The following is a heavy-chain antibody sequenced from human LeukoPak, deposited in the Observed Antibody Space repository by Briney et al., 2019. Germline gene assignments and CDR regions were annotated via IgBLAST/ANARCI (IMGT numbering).Heavy chain of an antibody. Sequence: PSETLSLTCAVYGGSFSGYYWSWIRQPPGKGLEWIGEINHSGSTNYNPSLKSRVTISVDTSKNQFSLKLSSVTAADTAVYYCARDGLGFWSGYYTFYMDVWGKGTTATVSS. CDR2: INHSGST. CDR3: ARDGLGFWSGYYTFYMDV. J-gene: IGHJ6*03. CDR1: GGSFSGYY. V-gene: IGHV4-34*01. D-gene: IGHD3-3*01.